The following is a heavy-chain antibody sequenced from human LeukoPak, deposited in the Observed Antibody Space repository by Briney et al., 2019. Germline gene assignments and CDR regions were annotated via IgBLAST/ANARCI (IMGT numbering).Heavy chain of an antibody. Sequence: SETLSLTCAVYGGSFSGYYWSWIRQPPGKGLEWFGEINHSGSTNYNPSLKSRVTISVDTSKNQFSLKLSSVTAADTAVYYCARGRILWFGELYYFDYWGQGTLVTVSS. CDR2: INHSGST. CDR1: GGSFSGYY. D-gene: IGHD3-10*01. J-gene: IGHJ4*02. V-gene: IGHV4-34*01. CDR3: ARGRILWFGELYYFDY.